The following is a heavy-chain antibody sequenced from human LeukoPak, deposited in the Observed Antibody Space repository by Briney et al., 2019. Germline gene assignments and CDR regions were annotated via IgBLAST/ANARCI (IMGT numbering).Heavy chain of an antibody. CDR2: IYYSGST. CDR1: GGSISSSSHY. D-gene: IGHD6-19*01. Sequence: SETLSLTCTVSGGSISSSSHYWGWIRQPPGKGLEWIGSIYYSGSTYYNPSLKSRVTISVDTSKNQFSLKLSSVTAADTAVYYCARHIGIAVAGPYYFDYWGQGTLVTVSS. V-gene: IGHV4-39*01. J-gene: IGHJ4*02. CDR3: ARHIGIAVAGPYYFDY.